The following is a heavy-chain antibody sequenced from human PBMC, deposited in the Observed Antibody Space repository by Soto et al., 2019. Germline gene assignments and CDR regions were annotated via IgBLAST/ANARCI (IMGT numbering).Heavy chain of an antibody. J-gene: IGHJ4*02. Sequence: QVQLVQSGAEVKKPGASVKVSCKASGYTFTSYGISWVRQAPGQGLEWMGWISAYNGNTNYAQKLQGRVTMTTDTSTSTAYRELRSLRPDDTAVYYCAPVHYYDILTGPGGWGQGTLVTVSS. CDR2: ISAYNGNT. D-gene: IGHD3-9*01. CDR1: GYTFTSYG. CDR3: APVHYYDILTGPGG. V-gene: IGHV1-18*01.